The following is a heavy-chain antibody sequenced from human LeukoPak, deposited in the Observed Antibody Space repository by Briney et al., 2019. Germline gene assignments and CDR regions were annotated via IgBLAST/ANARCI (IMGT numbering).Heavy chain of an antibody. V-gene: IGHV3-21*01. J-gene: IGHJ4*02. CDR1: GFTFSSYS. CDR3: ARAHCSSTSCYRTFDY. Sequence: GGYLRLSCAASGFTFSSYSMNWVRQAPGKGLEWVSSISSSSSYIYYADSVKGRFTISRDNAKNSLYLQMNSLRAEDTAVYYCARAHCSSTSCYRTFDYWGQGTLVTVSS. D-gene: IGHD2-2*01. CDR2: ISSSSSYI.